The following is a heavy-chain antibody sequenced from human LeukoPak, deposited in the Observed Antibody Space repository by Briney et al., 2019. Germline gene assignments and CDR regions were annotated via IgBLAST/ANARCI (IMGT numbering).Heavy chain of an antibody. CDR3: AKDQHDSSGYDPGGMDV. CDR1: GFTFSSYE. D-gene: IGHD3-22*01. Sequence: GGSLRLSCAASGFTFSSYEMNWVRQAPGKGLEWVSAISGSGGSTYYADSVKGRFTISRDNSKNTLYLQMNSLRAEDTAVYYCAKDQHDSSGYDPGGMDVWGQGNAGHRLL. V-gene: IGHV3-23*01. CDR2: ISGSGGST. J-gene: IGHJ6*02.